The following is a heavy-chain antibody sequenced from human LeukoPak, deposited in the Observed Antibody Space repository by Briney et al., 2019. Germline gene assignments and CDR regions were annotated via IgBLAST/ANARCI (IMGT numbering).Heavy chain of an antibody. V-gene: IGHV2-5*02. CDR2: IYWDDDK. Sequence: SGPTLVKPTQTLTLTCTFSGFPLTTSGVGVGWIRQPPGKALEWLALIYWDDDKRYSPSLKSRLTITKDTSRNQVVLTMANMDFVDTATYYCAHRPRGAFDIWGQGTMVTVSS. D-gene: IGHD5-12*01. J-gene: IGHJ3*02. CDR3: AHRPRGAFDI. CDR1: GFPLTTSGVG.